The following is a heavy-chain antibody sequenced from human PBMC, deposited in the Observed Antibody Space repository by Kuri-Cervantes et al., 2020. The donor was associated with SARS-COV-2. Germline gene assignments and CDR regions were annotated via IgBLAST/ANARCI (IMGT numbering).Heavy chain of an antibody. V-gene: IGHV5-51*01. D-gene: IGHD6-13*01. Sequence: GESLKISCKGSGYSFTSYWIGWVRQMPGKGLEWMGIIYPGDSDTRYSPSFQGQVTISADKSISTAYLQWSSLKASDTAMYYCARQRGSSSWYYPLLHSDYYYYMDVWGKGTTVTVSS. CDR2: IYPGDSDT. CDR3: ARQRGSSSWYYPLLHSDYYYYMDV. J-gene: IGHJ6*03. CDR1: GYSFTSYW.